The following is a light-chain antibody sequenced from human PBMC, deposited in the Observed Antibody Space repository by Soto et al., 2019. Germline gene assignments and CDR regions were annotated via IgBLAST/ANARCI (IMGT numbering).Light chain of an antibody. CDR3: AARDDRLSGHWV. CDR2: RNN. J-gene: IGLJ3*02. Sequence: QSVLTQPPSASGTPGQRVTISCSGSSSNIGSEYVVWYQHLPGTAPNLLIYRNNQRPSGVPDRFAVSKSGTSASLAISGLRSEDEADYYCAARDDRLSGHWVFGGGTKLTVL. CDR1: SSNIGSEY. V-gene: IGLV1-47*01.